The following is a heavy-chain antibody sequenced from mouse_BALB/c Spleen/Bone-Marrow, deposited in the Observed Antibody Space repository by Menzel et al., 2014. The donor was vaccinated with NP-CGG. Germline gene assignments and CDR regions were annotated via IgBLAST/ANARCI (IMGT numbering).Heavy chain of an antibody. CDR2: INPSNGGT. D-gene: IGHD1-1*01. V-gene: IGHV1S81*02. CDR1: GYTFSSYY. CDR3: TRSNYGCWYFDV. Sequence: QVQLKESGAELVKPGASVKLSCKASGYTFSSYYMYWVKQRPGQGLEWTGEINPSNGGTKFNEKFKSKATLTVDKSSSTAYMQLSSLTSEDSAVYYCTRSNYGCWYFDVWGAGTTVTVSS. J-gene: IGHJ1*01.